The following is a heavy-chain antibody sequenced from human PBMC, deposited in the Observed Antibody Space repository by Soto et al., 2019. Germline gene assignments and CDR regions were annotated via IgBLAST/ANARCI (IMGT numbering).Heavy chain of an antibody. V-gene: IGHV3-30-3*01. CDR1: GFTFSSYA. Sequence: QVQLVESGGGVVQPGRSLRLSCAASGFTFSSYAMHWVRQAPGKGLEWVAVISYDGSNKYYADSVKRRFTISRDNSKNTLYLQMNSLRAEDTAVYYCAREAVIITMIVVPGGYWGQGTLVTVSS. CDR3: AREAVIITMIVVPGGY. J-gene: IGHJ4*02. CDR2: ISYDGSNK. D-gene: IGHD3-22*01.